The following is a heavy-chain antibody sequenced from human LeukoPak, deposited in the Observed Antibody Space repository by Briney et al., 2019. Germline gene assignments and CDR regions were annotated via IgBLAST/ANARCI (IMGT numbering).Heavy chain of an antibody. D-gene: IGHD6-13*01. J-gene: IGHJ5*02. CDR1: GGSISSYH. V-gene: IGHV4-4*07. Sequence: SETPSLTCTVSGGSISSYHWSWIRQPAGKGLEWIGRIYTRGSTNYNPPLKSRVTISVDKYKNQFSLKLTSVAAADTAVYYCARDVAAARNWFDPWGREPWSLSP. CDR2: IYTRGST. CDR3: ARDVAAARNWFDP.